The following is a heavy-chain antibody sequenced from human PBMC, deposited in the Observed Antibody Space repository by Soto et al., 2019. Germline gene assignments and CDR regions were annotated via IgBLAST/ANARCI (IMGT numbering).Heavy chain of an antibody. CDR3: ARDEGVATIYHGMDV. J-gene: IGHJ6*02. V-gene: IGHV6-1*01. CDR2: TYYRSKWYN. CDR1: GDSVSSNSAA. Sequence: SQTLSLTCAISGDSVSSNSAAWNWIRQSPSRGLEWLGRTYYRSKWYNDYAVSVKSRITINPDTSISTAYMELSRLRSDDTAVYYCARDEGVATIYHGMDVWGQGTTVTVSS. D-gene: IGHD5-12*01.